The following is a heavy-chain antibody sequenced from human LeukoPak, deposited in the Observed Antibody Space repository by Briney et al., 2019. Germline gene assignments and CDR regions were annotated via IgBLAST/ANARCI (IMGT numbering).Heavy chain of an antibody. D-gene: IGHD6-19*01. V-gene: IGHV1-18*04. Sequence: ASVKVSCKASGYTFTSYGISWVRQAPGQGLEWMGWISAYNGNTNYAQKLQGRVTMTTDTSTSTAYMEPRSLRSDDTAVYYCARGSSVAGYDAFDIWGQGTMVTVSS. CDR2: ISAYNGNT. CDR1: GYTFTSYG. CDR3: ARGSSVAGYDAFDI. J-gene: IGHJ3*02.